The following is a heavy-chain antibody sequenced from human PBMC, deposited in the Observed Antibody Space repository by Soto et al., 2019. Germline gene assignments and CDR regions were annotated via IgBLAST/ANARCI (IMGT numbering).Heavy chain of an antibody. CDR3: ARDKSGYSYRKWFDP. D-gene: IGHD5-18*01. V-gene: IGHV3-30-3*01. CDR2: ISYDGSNK. Sequence: GRSLRLSCAASGFTFRSYAMHWVRQAPGKGLERVPVISYDGSNKYYADSVKGRFTISRDNSKNTLYLQMNSLRAEDTAVYYCARDKSGYSYRKWFDPWGQGTLVTVSS. J-gene: IGHJ5*02. CDR1: GFTFRSYA.